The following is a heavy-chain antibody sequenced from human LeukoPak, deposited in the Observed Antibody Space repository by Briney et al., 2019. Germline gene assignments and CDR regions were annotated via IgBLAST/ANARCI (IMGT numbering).Heavy chain of an antibody. J-gene: IGHJ6*03. D-gene: IGHD3-9*01. CDR2: IKQEGREK. CDR1: GFSLSIYW. V-gene: IGHV3-7*04. Sequence: GGSLRLSCAASGFSLSIYWMTWVRQALGKGLGWVANIKQEGREKNCVDAVRGRFTISRDNAKNSLYLQMNSLRAEDTALYYCAKDGGEYYDILTGYYPRLYYMDVWGKGTTVTISS. CDR3: AKDGGEYYDILTGYYPRLYYMDV.